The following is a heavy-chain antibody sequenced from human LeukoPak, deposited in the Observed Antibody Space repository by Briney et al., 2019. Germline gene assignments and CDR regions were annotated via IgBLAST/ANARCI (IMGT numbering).Heavy chain of an antibody. J-gene: IGHJ4*02. V-gene: IGHV1-2*02. CDR3: ARDRDYGSGIFDY. CDR2: INPNSGGT. D-gene: IGHD3-10*01. Sequence: ASVKVSCKASGYTFTDYFVHWVRQAPGQGLEWMGWINPNSGGTNYAQKFQGRATMTRDTSISTAYMELNRLRSDDTAVYYCARDRDYGSGIFDYWGQGTLVTVSS. CDR1: GYTFTDYF.